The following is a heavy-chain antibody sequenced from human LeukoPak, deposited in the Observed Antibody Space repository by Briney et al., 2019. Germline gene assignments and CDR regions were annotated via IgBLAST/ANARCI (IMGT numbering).Heavy chain of an antibody. Sequence: GGSLRLSCAASGVTVSSTYMSWVRQAPGKGLEWVSVIYGGSSTYNADSVKGRFTISRDNSKNTLFLQMNSLRAEDTAVYYCARASKVEALDVWGQGTMVTVSS. V-gene: IGHV3-66*01. CDR1: GVTVSSTY. D-gene: IGHD2-15*01. CDR2: IYGGSST. CDR3: ARASKVEALDV. J-gene: IGHJ3*01.